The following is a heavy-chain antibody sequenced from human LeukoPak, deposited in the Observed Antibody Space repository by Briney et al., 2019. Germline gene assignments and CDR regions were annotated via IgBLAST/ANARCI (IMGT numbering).Heavy chain of an antibody. CDR1: GFTFSSYE. CDR3: ARGPAASGYYDSRGRNGYFDY. J-gene: IGHJ4*02. D-gene: IGHD3-22*01. V-gene: IGHV3-48*03. CDR2: ISSSGSTI. Sequence: GGSLRLSCAASGFTFSSYEMKWVRQAPGKGLEWVSYISSSGSTIYYADSVKGRFTISRDNAKNSLYLQMNSLRAEDTAVYYCARGPAASGYYDSRGRNGYFDYWGQGTLVTVSS.